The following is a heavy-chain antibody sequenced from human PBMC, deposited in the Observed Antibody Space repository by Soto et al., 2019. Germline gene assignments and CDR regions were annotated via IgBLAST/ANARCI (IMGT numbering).Heavy chain of an antibody. D-gene: IGHD3-10*01. V-gene: IGHV1-18*01. Sequence: ASVKVSCKASGYTFTSYGISWVRQAPGQGLEWMGWISAYNGNTNYAQKLQGRATMTTDTSTSTAYMELRSLRSDDTAVYYCARDWYYGSGSYYNVGWFDPWGQGTLVTVSS. CDR2: ISAYNGNT. CDR3: ARDWYYGSGSYYNVGWFDP. J-gene: IGHJ5*02. CDR1: GYTFTSYG.